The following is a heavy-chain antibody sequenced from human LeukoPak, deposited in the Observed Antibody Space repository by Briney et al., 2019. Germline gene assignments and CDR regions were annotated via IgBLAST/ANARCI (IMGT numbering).Heavy chain of an antibody. Sequence: SETLSLTCTVSGGSISPYYWTWIRQSPGKGLEWIGYISHSGSAHYNPSLKNRLSIFIDTSNKHFSLNLTSVTAADTAVYFCARVKYYYKSVRPPLGLFHVGGKGKMATV. CDR1: GGSISPYY. V-gene: IGHV4-4*08. D-gene: IGHD3-22*01. J-gene: IGHJ6*03. CDR2: ISHSGSA. CDR3: ARVKYYYKSVRPPLGLFHV.